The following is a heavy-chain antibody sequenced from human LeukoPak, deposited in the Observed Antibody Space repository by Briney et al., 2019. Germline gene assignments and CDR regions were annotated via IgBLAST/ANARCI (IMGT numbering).Heavy chain of an antibody. J-gene: IGHJ4*02. CDR2: INRSGST. V-gene: IGHV4-34*01. CDR1: GGSFSGYY. CDR3: ARGASYYGSGSYYAPTYYFDY. Sequence: SETLSLTCAVYGGSFSGYYWSWIRQPPGKGLEWIGEINRSGSTNYNPSLKSRVTISVDTSKNQFSLKLSSVTAADTAVYYCARGASYYGSGSYYAPTYYFDYWGQGTLVTVSS. D-gene: IGHD3-10*01.